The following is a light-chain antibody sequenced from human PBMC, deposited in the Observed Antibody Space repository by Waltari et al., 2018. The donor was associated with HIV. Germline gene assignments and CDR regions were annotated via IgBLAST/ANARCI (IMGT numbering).Light chain of an antibody. J-gene: IGKJ5*01. CDR1: LKLGGSY. V-gene: IGKV3-20*01. Sequence: EIVLTQSPGNLSLSPGERATLSCRASLKLGGSYLGWHQQKPGQAPRLLIYGASNRATGIPDRFSGSGSGTDFTLTISRLEPEDFAVYYCQQYGASPRTFGQGTRLEIK. CDR2: GAS. CDR3: QQYGASPRT.